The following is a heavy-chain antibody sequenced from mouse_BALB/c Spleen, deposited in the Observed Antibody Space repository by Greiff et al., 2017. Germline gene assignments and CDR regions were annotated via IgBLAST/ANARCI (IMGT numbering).Heavy chain of an antibody. J-gene: IGHJ2*01. V-gene: IGHV7-3*02. CDR3: ARGGGNYGY. D-gene: IGHD2-1*01. CDR2: IRNKANGYTT. CDR1: GFTFTDYY. Sequence: DVMLVESGGGLVQPGGSLRLSCATSGFTFTDYYMSWVRQPPGKALEWLGFIRNKANGYTTEYSASVKGRFTISRDNSQSILYLQMNTLRAEDSATYYCARGGGNYGYWGQGTTLTVSS.